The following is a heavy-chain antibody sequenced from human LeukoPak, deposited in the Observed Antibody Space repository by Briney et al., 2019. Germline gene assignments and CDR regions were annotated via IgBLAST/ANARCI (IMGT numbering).Heavy chain of an antibody. Sequence: PGGSLRLSCAASGFTFSSYWMSWVRQAPGKGLEWVANIKQDGSEKYCVDSVKGRFTISKDNAKNSLYLQMNSLRVEDTAVYYCARVVFPSRVSDYWGQGTLVTVSS. V-gene: IGHV3-7*01. J-gene: IGHJ4*02. CDR1: GFTFSSYW. CDR2: IKQDGSEK. CDR3: ARVVFPSRVSDY. D-gene: IGHD2-21*01.